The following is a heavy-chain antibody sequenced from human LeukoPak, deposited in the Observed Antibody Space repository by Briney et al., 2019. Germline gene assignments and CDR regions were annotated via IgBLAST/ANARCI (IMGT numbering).Heavy chain of an antibody. J-gene: IGHJ5*02. V-gene: IGHV4-34*01. CDR1: GGAINSYY. CDR3: ARGRAYAAGKLRPGWFDP. CDR2: INHSGST. D-gene: IGHD6-13*01. Sequence: SETLSLTCTVSGGAINSYYWSWIRQPPGKGLEWIGEINHSGSTNYNPSLKSRVTISVDTSKNQFSLKLSSVTAADTAVYYCARGRAYAAGKLRPGWFDPWGRGTLVTVSS.